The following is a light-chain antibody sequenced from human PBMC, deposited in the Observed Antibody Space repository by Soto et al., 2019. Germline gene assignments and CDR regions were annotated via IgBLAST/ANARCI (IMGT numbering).Light chain of an antibody. CDR3: CTYTTSNTRQIV. V-gene: IGLV2-14*03. CDR1: SSDVGGYNY. CDR2: DVS. J-gene: IGLJ1*01. Sequence: QSALTQPASASGSPGQSITISCTGTSSDVGGYNYVSCYQHHPGKAPKLMIYDVSTRPSGVSNRVSGSKSLNTASLTISGLQAEDEADYYCCTYTTSNTRQIVFGTGTKLTVL.